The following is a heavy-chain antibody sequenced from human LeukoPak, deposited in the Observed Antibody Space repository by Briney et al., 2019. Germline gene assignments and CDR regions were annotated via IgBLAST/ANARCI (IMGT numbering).Heavy chain of an antibody. CDR1: GGSFTHYY. D-gene: IGHD3-10*01. CDR3: ARQSYGSGSYSNPNWFDP. Sequence: KPSETLSLTCAVYGGSFTHYYWSWIRQVPGKGLEWIGEIHHRAGTNYNPSLKSRVTISADTSKNQFSLKLSSVTAADTAVYYCARQSYGSGSYSNPNWFDPWGQGTLVTVSS. V-gene: IGHV4-34*01. CDR2: IHHRAGT. J-gene: IGHJ5*02.